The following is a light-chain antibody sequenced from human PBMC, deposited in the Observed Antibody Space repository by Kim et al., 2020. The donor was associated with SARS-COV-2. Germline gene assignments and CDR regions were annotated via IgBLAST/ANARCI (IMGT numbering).Light chain of an antibody. Sequence: SPGERATLSCRASQSVSSNLAWYQQKPGQAPRLLIYGTSTRAPGIPARFSGSGSGTDFTLIISSLQSEDFAVYYCQQYHNWPPWTFGQGTKVDIK. J-gene: IGKJ1*01. V-gene: IGKV3-15*01. CDR1: QSVSSN. CDR3: QQYHNWPPWT. CDR2: GTS.